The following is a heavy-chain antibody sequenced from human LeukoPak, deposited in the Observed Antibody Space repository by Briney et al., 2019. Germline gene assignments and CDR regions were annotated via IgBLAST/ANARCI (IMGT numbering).Heavy chain of an antibody. Sequence: GASVKVSCKASGYTFTGYYMHWVRQAPGQGLEWMGWINPNSGGTNYAQKFQGRVTMTRDTSISTAYMELSRLRSDDTAVYYCARRMHYDSSGYYYPADAFDIWGQGTMATVSS. CDR1: GYTFTGYY. V-gene: IGHV1-2*02. D-gene: IGHD3-22*01. J-gene: IGHJ3*02. CDR3: ARRMHYDSSGYYYPADAFDI. CDR2: INPNSGGT.